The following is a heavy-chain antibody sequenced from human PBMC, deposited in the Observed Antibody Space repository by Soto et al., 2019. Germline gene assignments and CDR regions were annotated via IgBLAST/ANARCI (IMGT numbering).Heavy chain of an antibody. CDR2: IYHIGST. V-gene: IGHV4-4*02. Sequence: SETLSLTCSVSGASINSANWWVWVRQPPGKGLEWIGEIYHIGSTTYNPSLKSRATISVDKSKNQFSLIVTSVTAADTAVYYYAKRYDFWSGRWYGLGVWGQGTTVTVSS. CDR1: GASINSANW. J-gene: IGHJ6*02. CDR3: AKRYDFWSGRWYGLGV. D-gene: IGHD3-3*01.